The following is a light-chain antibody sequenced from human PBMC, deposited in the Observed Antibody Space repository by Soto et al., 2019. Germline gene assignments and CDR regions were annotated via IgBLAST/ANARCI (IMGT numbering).Light chain of an antibody. CDR3: RQYNTYSWT. V-gene: IGKV1-5*01. CDR1: QSISNL. J-gene: IGKJ1*01. Sequence: DVQMTQSPSTLSASIGERITISCQASQSISNLLAWYQQQPGKAPKLLIYDASTLESGVPSRFRGSGSGTEFTLTISSLQPEDFASYFCRQYNTYSWTFGQGTKVDIK. CDR2: DAS.